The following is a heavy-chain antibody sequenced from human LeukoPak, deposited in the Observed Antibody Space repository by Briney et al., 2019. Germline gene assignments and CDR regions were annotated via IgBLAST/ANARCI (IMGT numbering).Heavy chain of an antibody. CDR2: IYYSGST. CDR1: GSSISSGGYY. D-gene: IGHD3-22*01. V-gene: IGHV4-31*03. CDR3: ARDSYYYDSSGYYD. Sequence: SQTLSLTCTVSGSSISSGGYYWSWIRQHPGKGLEWIGYIYYSGSTYYNPSLKSRVTISVDTSKNQFSLKLSSVTAADTAVYYCARDSYYYDSSGYYDWGQGTLVTVSS. J-gene: IGHJ4*02.